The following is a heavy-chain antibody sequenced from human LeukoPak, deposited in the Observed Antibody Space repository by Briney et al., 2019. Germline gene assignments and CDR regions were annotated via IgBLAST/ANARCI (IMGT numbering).Heavy chain of an antibody. CDR2: IYYSGST. CDR3: ARMPDILTGLDS. V-gene: IGHV4-59*01. Sequence: SETLSLTCTVSGGSISSYYWSWIRQPPGKGLEWIGYIYYSGSTNYNPSLKSRVTISVDRSKNQFSLKLSSVTTADTAVYYCARMPDILTGLDSWGQGTLVTVSS. J-gene: IGHJ4*02. D-gene: IGHD3-9*01. CDR1: GGSISSYY.